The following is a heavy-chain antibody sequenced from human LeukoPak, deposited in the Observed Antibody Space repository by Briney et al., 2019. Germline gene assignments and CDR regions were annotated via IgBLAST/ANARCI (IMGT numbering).Heavy chain of an antibody. Sequence: ASVKVSCKVSGYTLTELSMHWVRQAPGKGLEWMGGFDPEDGETIYAQKFQGRVTMTEDTSTDTAYMELSSLRSEDTAVYYCATAAYCSSTSCHLGGGNWFDPWAREPWSPSPQ. D-gene: IGHD2-2*01. CDR2: FDPEDGET. V-gene: IGHV1-24*01. CDR1: GYTLTELS. CDR3: ATAAYCSSTSCHLGGGNWFDP. J-gene: IGHJ5*02.